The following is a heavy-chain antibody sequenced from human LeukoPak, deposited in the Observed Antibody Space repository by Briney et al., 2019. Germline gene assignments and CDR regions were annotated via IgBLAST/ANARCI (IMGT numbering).Heavy chain of an antibody. CDR1: GFTFSNVW. J-gene: IGHJ4*02. CDR2: IRSKTHGETI. Sequence: GGSLRLSCAASGFTFSNVWMNWVRQAPGKGLEWVGRIRSKTHGETIDYAAPVRGRFTISRDDSKNTLYLQLNSLKTEDTAMYYCATEVIIAVTGNDYWGQGSLVTVSS. D-gene: IGHD6-19*01. V-gene: IGHV3-15*07. CDR3: ATEVIIAVTGNDY.